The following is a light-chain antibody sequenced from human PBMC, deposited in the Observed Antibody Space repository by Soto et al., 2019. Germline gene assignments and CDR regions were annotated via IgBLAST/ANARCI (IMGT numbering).Light chain of an antibody. CDR2: DNS. J-gene: IGLJ2*01. V-gene: IGLV1-40*01. Sequence: QSVLTQPPSVSGAPGQRVTISCTGSSSKIGADYDVHWYQQLPGTEHWYQQLPGTAPKLLIYDNSNRPSGVPDRFSASKSGTSASLAITGLQAEDEADYYCQSYDSSLSGPVFGGGTQLTVL. CDR1: SSKIGADYD. CDR3: QSYDSSLSGPV.